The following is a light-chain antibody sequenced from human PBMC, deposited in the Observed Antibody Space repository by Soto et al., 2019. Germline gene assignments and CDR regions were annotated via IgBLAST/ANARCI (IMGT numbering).Light chain of an antibody. CDR2: LSSDGSH. CDR3: QTWDTGARVV. J-gene: IGLJ2*01. V-gene: IGLV4-69*01. CDR1: SGHSSYA. Sequence: QPVLTQSPSASASLGASVKLTCTLSSGHSSYAIAWLQQQPEKGPRYLMKLSSDGSHSKGDGIPDRFSGSSSGAERYLTISSRQSEDEADYYCQTWDTGARVVFGGGTKLTVL.